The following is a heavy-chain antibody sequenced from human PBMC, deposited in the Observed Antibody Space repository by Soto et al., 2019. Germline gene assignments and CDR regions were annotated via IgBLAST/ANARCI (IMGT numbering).Heavy chain of an antibody. V-gene: IGHV3-21*06. CDR3: ARDIASQVGDYFDS. J-gene: IGHJ4*02. D-gene: IGHD2-15*01. CDR1: GFTFRNYN. CDR2: LSTGGAYM. Sequence: EVQLVESGGGLVKAGGSLRIFCTASGFTFRNYNMNWVRQAPGKGLEWVSSLSTGGAYMFYADSVKGRFPISRDNAQNSLFLQIDSPRAEDTAVYYCARDIASQVGDYFDSWGQGTLVTVSS.